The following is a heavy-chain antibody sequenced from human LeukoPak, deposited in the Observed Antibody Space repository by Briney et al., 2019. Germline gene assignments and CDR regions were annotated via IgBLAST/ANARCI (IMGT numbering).Heavy chain of an antibody. CDR1: GFTFSSYA. V-gene: IGHV3-30-3*01. CDR2: ISYDGSNK. CDR3: ARDRDKTFDY. D-gene: IGHD3-9*01. J-gene: IGHJ4*02. Sequence: GGSLRLSCAASGFTFSSYAMPWVRQAPGKGLEWVAVISYDGSNKYYADSVKGRFTISRDNAKNSLYLQMNSLRAEDTAVYYCARDRDKTFDYWGQGTLVTVSS.